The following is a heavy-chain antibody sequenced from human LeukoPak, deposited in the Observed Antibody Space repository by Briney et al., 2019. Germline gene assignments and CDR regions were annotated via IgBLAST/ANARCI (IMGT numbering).Heavy chain of an antibody. V-gene: IGHV1-69*06. CDR2: IIPIFGTA. CDR3: ARLLSNIVATTDAFDI. J-gene: IGHJ3*02. Sequence: SVKVSCKASGGTFSSYAISWVRQAPGQGLEWMGGIIPIFGTANYAQKFQGRVTITADKSTSTAYMELSSLRSEDTAVYYCARLLSNIVATTDAFDIWGQGTMVTVSS. D-gene: IGHD5-12*01. CDR1: GGTFSSYA.